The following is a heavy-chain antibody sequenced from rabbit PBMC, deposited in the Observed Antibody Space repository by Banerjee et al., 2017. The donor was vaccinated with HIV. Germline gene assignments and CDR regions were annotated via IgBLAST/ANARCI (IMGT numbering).Heavy chain of an antibody. CDR2: IYTGDGNT. V-gene: IGHV1S47*01. CDR3: ARSSGGGYINL. Sequence: EESGGDLVKPGASLTLTCTASGFSFSSNAMCWVRQAPGKGLEWIACIYTGDGNTYYATWAKGRFTISRSTSLNTVTLQMTSLTAADTATYFCARSSGGGYINLWGPGTLVTVS. J-gene: IGHJ4*01. D-gene: IGHD1-1*01. CDR1: GFSFSSNA.